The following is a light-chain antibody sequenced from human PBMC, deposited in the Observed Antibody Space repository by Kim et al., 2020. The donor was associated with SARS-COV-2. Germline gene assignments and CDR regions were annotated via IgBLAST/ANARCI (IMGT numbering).Light chain of an antibody. Sequence: GQRVTISCSGSSSNIGSNSVNWYQQVPGTAPKVLIYNNNQRPSGVPDRFSASKSGTSASLAISGLQSEDEADYYCASSDDTLSGWVFGGGTQLTVL. CDR1: SSNIGSNS. CDR2: NNN. CDR3: ASSDDTLSGWV. V-gene: IGLV1-44*01. J-gene: IGLJ3*02.